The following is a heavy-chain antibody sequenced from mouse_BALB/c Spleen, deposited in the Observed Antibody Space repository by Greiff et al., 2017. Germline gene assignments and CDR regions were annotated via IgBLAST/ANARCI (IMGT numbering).Heavy chain of an antibody. CDR1: GFTFSSYG. D-gene: IGHD2-4*01. Sequence: VQLKQSGGDLVKPGGSLKLSCAASGFTFSSYGMSWVRQTPDKRLEWVATISSGGSYTYYPDSVKGRFTISRDNAKNTLYLQMSSLKSEDTAMYYCARQPGDYDEFDYWGQGTTLTVSA. J-gene: IGHJ2*01. V-gene: IGHV5-6*01. CDR2: ISSGGSYT. CDR3: ARQPGDYDEFDY.